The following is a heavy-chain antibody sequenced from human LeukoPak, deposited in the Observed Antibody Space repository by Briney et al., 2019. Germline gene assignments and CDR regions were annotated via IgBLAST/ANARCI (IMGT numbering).Heavy chain of an antibody. J-gene: IGHJ4*02. CDR1: GFTFSSYG. V-gene: IGHV3-30*02. D-gene: IGHD3-3*01. Sequence: PGGSLRLSCAASGFTFSSYGMHWVRQAPGKGLEWVAFIRYDGSNKYYADSVKGRFTISRDNSKKTLYLQMNSLRAEDTAVYYCAKELYDFWSGPFDYWGQGTLVTVSS. CDR2: IRYDGSNK. CDR3: AKELYDFWSGPFDY.